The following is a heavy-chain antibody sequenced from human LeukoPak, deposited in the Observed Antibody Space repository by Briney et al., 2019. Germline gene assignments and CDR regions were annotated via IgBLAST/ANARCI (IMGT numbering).Heavy chain of an antibody. J-gene: IGHJ4*02. CDR3: ARVYSSGWYRFDY. CDR2: IYYSGST. Sequence: TSETLSLTCTVSGGSISSYYWSWIRQPPGKGLEWIGYIYYSGSTNHNPSLKSRVTISVDTSKNQFSLKLSSVTAADTAVYYCARVYSSGWYRFDYWGQGTLVTVSS. CDR1: GGSISSYY. D-gene: IGHD6-19*01. V-gene: IGHV4-59*01.